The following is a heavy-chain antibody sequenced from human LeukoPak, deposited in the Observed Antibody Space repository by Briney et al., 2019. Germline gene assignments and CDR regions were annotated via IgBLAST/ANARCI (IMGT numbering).Heavy chain of an antibody. CDR1: GFTFGSYA. CDR2: ISYDGSNK. V-gene: IGHV3-30-3*01. D-gene: IGHD6-19*01. J-gene: IGHJ3*02. CDR3: ARHSAEVEQWLVPAFDI. Sequence: GGSLRLSCAASGFTFGSYAMHWVRQAPGKGLEWVAVISYDGSNKYYADSVKGRFTISRDNSKNTLYLQMNSLRAEDTAVYYCARHSAEVEQWLVPAFDIWGQGIMVTVSS.